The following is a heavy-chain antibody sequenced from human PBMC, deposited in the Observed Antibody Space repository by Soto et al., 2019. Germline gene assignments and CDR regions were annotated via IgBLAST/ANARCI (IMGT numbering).Heavy chain of an antibody. V-gene: IGHV1-18*01. Sequence: QVQLVQSGAEVKKPGASVKVSCKASGYTFSSYGISWVRQAPGQGLEWMGWISAYNGNTKYAQKLQGRVTMTTDTSTSTAYMELRSLKSDDTALYFCARAMPSGSNAGGVYWGQGTLVTVSS. CDR1: GYTFSSYG. D-gene: IGHD1-26*01. CDR2: ISAYNGNT. J-gene: IGHJ4*02. CDR3: ARAMPSGSNAGGVY.